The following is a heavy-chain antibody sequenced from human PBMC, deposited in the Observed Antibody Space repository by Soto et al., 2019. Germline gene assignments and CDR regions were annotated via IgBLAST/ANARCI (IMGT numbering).Heavy chain of an antibody. D-gene: IGHD1-26*01. CDR2: IIPIFGTA. CDR3: ARGSAGSYYELDY. J-gene: IGHJ4*02. CDR1: GGTFSSYA. Sequence: SVKVSCKASGGTFSSYAISWVRQAPGQGLEWMGGIIPIFGTANYAQKFQGRVTITADESTSTAYMELSSLRSEDTVVYYCARGSAGSYYELDYWGQGTLVTVSS. V-gene: IGHV1-69*13.